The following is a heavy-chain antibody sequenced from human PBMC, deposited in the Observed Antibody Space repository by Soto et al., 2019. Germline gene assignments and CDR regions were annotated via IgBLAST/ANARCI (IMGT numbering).Heavy chain of an antibody. CDR2: ISYDGSNK. V-gene: IGHV3-30-3*01. J-gene: IGHJ4*02. D-gene: IGHD6-19*01. CDR1: GFTFSSYA. CDR3: AKELTGYSSGWPEETFDY. Sequence: WGSLRLSCAASGFTFSSYAMHWVRQAPGKGLEWVAVISYDGSNKYYADSVKGRFTISRDNSKNTLYLQMNSLRAEDTAVYYCAKELTGYSSGWPEETFDYWGQGTLVTVSS.